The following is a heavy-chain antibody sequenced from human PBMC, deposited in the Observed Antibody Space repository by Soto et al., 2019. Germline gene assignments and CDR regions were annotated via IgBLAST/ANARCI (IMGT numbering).Heavy chain of an antibody. CDR3: ARTAPSDYQTGFDY. CDR1: GGSISSGGYY. V-gene: IGHV4-31*03. CDR2: IYYSGST. D-gene: IGHD4-17*01. J-gene: IGHJ4*02. Sequence: QLQLQESGPGLVKPSQTLSLTSTVSGGSISSGGYYWSWIRQHPGKGLEWIGYIYYSGSTYYNPSLKSRLTISVDTSKNQFSLKLSSVTAADTAVYYCARTAPSDYQTGFDYWGQGTLVTVSS.